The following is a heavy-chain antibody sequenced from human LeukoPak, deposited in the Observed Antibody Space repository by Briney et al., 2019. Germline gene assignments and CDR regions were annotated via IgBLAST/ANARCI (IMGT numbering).Heavy chain of an antibody. D-gene: IGHD5-18*01. J-gene: IGHJ2*01. V-gene: IGHV3-23*01. CDR1: RFTFSTYG. CDR3: AKDTASSWWYFDL. Sequence: PGGPLRLSCAASRFTFSTYGMNWVRQTPGKGPEWVSAISGSGSRTYHADSVKGRFTISRDNSKNMLYLQMNSLRAEDTAVYYCAKDTASSWWYFDLWGRGTLVTVSS. CDR2: ISGSGSRT.